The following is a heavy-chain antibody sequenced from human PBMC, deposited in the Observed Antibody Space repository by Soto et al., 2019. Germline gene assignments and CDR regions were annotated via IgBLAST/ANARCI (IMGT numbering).Heavy chain of an antibody. CDR2: ISGSGGST. Sequence: GGSLRLSCAASGFTFSSYAMSWVRQAPGKGLEWVSAISGSGGSTYYADSVKGRFTISRDNSKNTLYLQMNSLRAEDTAVYYCARSRSTVTTGGYYYYMDVWGKGTTVTVSS. CDR3: ARSRSTVTTGGYYYYMDV. D-gene: IGHD4-17*01. J-gene: IGHJ6*03. CDR1: GFTFSSYA. V-gene: IGHV3-23*01.